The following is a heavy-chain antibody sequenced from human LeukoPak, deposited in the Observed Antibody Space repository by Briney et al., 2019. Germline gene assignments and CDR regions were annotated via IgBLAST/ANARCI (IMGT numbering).Heavy chain of an antibody. CDR1: GFIFSSYW. CDR3: ASIVVVPAALYYLDY. J-gene: IGHJ4*02. D-gene: IGHD2-2*01. Sequence: PGGSLRLSCAASGFIFSSYWMSWVRQAPGKGLEWVANIKQDGSEKYYVDSVKGRFTISRDNAKNSLYLQMNSLRAEDTAVYYCASIVVVPAALYYLDYWGQGTLVTVSS. V-gene: IGHV3-7*01. CDR2: IKQDGSEK.